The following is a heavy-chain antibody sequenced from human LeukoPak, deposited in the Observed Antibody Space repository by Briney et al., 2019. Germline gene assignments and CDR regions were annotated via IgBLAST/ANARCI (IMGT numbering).Heavy chain of an antibody. J-gene: IGHJ4*02. CDR1: GFTFSSYG. CDR2: ISGSGGST. CDR3: ARGGVYSSSSFDY. V-gene: IGHV3-23*01. D-gene: IGHD6-6*01. Sequence: PGGSLRLSCAASGFTFSSYGMSWVRQAPGKGLEWVSAISGSGGSTYYADSVKGRFTISRDNSKNTLYLQMNSLRAEDTAVYYCARGGVYSSSSFDYWGQGTLVTVSS.